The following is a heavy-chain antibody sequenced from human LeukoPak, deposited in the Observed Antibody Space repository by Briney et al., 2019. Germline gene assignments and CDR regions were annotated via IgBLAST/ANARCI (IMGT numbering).Heavy chain of an antibody. CDR3: TKDRDYFDSRAYYYFDY. Sequence: GGSLRLTCDASGFTFSNYGMHWVRQAPGKGLEWVAFIRYDGSNKYYADSLKGRFTISRDNSKNALYLQVNSLRAEDTAVYYCTKDRDYFDSRAYYYFDYWDLGTLVTVSS. J-gene: IGHJ4*02. CDR1: GFTFSNYG. D-gene: IGHD3-22*01. CDR2: IRYDGSNK. V-gene: IGHV3-30*02.